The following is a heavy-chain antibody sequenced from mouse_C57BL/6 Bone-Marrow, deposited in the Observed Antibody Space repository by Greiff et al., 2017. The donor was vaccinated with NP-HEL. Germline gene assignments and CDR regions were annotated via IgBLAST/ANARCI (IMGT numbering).Heavy chain of an antibody. D-gene: IGHD2-5*01. V-gene: IGHV5-16*01. CDR1: GFTFSDYY. J-gene: IGHJ1*03. CDR3: ARSPYYSNRYWYFDV. CDR2: INYDGSST. Sequence: EVKLVESEGGLVQPGSSMKLSCTASGFTFSDYYMAWVRQVPEKGLEWVANINYDGSSTYYLDSLKSRFIISRDNAKNILYLQMSSLKSEDTATYYCARSPYYSNRYWYFDVWGTGTTVTVSS.